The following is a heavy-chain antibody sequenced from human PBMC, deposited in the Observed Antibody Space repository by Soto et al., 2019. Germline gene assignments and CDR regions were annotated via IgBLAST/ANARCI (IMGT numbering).Heavy chain of an antibody. D-gene: IGHD3-10*01. CDR2: IYYSGST. CDR3: ARVDYYASGSHTYHYYGMDV. V-gene: IGHV4-59*01. CDR1: GGSISSYY. Sequence: SETLSLTCTVSGGSISSYYWSWIRQPPGKGLEWIGYIYYSGSTNYNPSLKSRVTISVDTSKNQFSLKLSSVTAADTAVYYCARVDYYASGSHTYHYYGMDVWGQETSFTVSS. J-gene: IGHJ6*02.